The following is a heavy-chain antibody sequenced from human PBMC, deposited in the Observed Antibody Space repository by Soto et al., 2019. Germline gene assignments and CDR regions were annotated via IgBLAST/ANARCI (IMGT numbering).Heavy chain of an antibody. CDR1: AFTFRDYW. CDR3: ARAARTGTVDY. CDR2: INQGGSET. J-gene: IGHJ4*02. Sequence: GGSLRLSCTASAFTFRDYWMSWVRQAPGKGLEWVANINQGGSETYYVDSVKGRFTISRDNAKNSLSLQMNSLTTEDTAVYYCARAARTGTVDYWGQGTQVTVSS. D-gene: IGHD1-1*01. V-gene: IGHV3-7*01.